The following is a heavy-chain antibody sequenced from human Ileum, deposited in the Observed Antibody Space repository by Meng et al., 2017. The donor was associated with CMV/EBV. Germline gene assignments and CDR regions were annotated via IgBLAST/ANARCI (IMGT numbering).Heavy chain of an antibody. J-gene: IGHJ4*02. CDR2: IDTNTGNP. D-gene: IGHD1-26*01. Sequence: QVHLVQSESELKKPGASVKVSCKTSGYTFTSNNIIWVRQAPGQGPEWMGWIDTNTGNPTYAQGFTGRFVFSLDTSVNTAYLEISSLKAEDTAVYYCARDGLSGRYFDYWGQGTLVTVSS. V-gene: IGHV7-4-1*02. CDR1: GYTFTSNN. CDR3: ARDGLSGRYFDY.